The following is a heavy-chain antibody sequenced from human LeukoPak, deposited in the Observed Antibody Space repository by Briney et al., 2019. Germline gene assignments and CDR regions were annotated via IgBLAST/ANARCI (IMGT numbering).Heavy chain of an antibody. Sequence: PSETLSLTCAVSGYSISSGYYWGWIRQPPGKGLEWIGTIYHSGSTYYNPSLKSRVTISVDRSKNQFSLKLSSVTAADTAVYYCARDLPLASSGYYFDAFDIWGQGTMVTVSS. J-gene: IGHJ3*02. D-gene: IGHD3-22*01. V-gene: IGHV4-38-2*02. CDR2: IYHSGST. CDR1: GYSISSGYY. CDR3: ARDLPLASSGYYFDAFDI.